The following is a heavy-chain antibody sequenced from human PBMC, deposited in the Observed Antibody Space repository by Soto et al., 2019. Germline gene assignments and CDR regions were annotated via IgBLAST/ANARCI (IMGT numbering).Heavy chain of an antibody. Sequence: QVQLVQSGAEVKKPGSSVKVSCKASGGTFSSYAISWVRQAPGQGLEWMGGTIPIFATANYAQKFQGRVTIPADESPSTAYMELSSLRSEDTAVYYCASPPSSSRCYYGMDVWGQGTTVTVSS. CDR1: GGTFSSYA. V-gene: IGHV1-69*12. CDR3: ASPPSSSRCYYGMDV. D-gene: IGHD2-15*01. CDR2: TIPIFATA. J-gene: IGHJ6*02.